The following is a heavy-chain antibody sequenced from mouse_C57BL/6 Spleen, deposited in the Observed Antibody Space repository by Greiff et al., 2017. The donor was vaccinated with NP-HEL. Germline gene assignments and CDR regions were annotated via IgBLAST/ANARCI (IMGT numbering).Heavy chain of an antibody. CDR3: ANMVTY. Sequence: EVHLVESGGDLVKPGGSLKLSCAASGFTFSSYGMSWVRQTPDKRLEWVATISSGGSYTYYPDRVKGRFTISRDNAKNTLYLQMSSLKSEDTAMYYCANMVTYWGQGTSVTVSS. CDR1: GFTFSSYG. J-gene: IGHJ4*01. D-gene: IGHD2-2*01. CDR2: ISSGGSYT. V-gene: IGHV5-6*01.